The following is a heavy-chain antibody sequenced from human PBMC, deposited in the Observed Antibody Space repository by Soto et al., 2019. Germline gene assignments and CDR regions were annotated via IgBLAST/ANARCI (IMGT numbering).Heavy chain of an antibody. J-gene: IGHJ4*02. CDR3: AKDYSSSWSAPYYFDY. V-gene: IGHV3-30*18. Sequence: PGGSLRLSCAASGFTSSSHGMHLVRQAPGKGLEWVAVISYDGSNKYYADSVKGRFTISRDNSKNTLYLQMNSLRAEDTAVYYCAKDYSSSWSAPYYFDYWGQGTLVTVSS. CDR1: GFTSSSHG. D-gene: IGHD6-13*01. CDR2: ISYDGSNK.